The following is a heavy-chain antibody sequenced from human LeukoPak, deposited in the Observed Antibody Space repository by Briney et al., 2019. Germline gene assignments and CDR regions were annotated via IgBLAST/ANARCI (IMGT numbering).Heavy chain of an antibody. CDR1: GFTFSSYA. D-gene: IGHD1-20*01. Sequence: GGSLRLSCAASGFTFSSYAMSWVRQAPGKGLEWVSAISGSGGSTYYADSVKGRFTISRDNSKNTLYLQMNSLRAEDTAVYYCAKDRGSRYSWNYGYMDVWGKGTTVTVSS. V-gene: IGHV3-23*01. CDR2: ISGSGGST. J-gene: IGHJ6*03. CDR3: AKDRGSRYSWNYGYMDV.